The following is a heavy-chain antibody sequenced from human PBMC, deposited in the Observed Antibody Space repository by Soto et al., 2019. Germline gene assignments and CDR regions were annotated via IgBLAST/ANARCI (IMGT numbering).Heavy chain of an antibody. CDR1: GFTFSNFW. D-gene: IGHD2-2*01. J-gene: IGHJ5*02. CDR2: IRPDGSEK. CDR3: VAYCSSNTCYGGWWFDP. V-gene: IGHV3-7*01. Sequence: GGSLRLSCAASGFTFSNFWMSWVRQAPGRGLEWVANIRPDGSEKYYLASVKGRFAISRDNAKNSLYLQMDSLRAEDTAVYYCVAYCSSNTCYGGWWFDPWGQGTLVTVSS.